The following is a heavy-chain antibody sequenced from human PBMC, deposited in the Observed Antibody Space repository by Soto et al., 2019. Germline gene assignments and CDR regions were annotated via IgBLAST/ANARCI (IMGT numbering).Heavy chain of an antibody. V-gene: IGHV4-59*01. J-gene: IGHJ6*02. CDR2: ISDIGST. CDR1: GGSITSYY. D-gene: IGHD4-4*01. Sequence: PSETLYLTCTVSGGSITSYYWTWIRQPPGQGLEWIGYISDIGSTSYNPSLTSRVTMLVDTSKKQISLKLSSVTEADSAVYFCARSIPYSRGGGMDVWGQGATVTVSS. CDR3: ARSIPYSRGGGMDV.